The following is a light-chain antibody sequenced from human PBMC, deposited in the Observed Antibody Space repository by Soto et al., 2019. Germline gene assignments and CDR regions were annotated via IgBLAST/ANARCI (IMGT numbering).Light chain of an antibody. J-gene: IGLJ3*02. CDR1: SSDGGGYNY. CDR3: SSYAGSNNWV. Sequence: QSALTQPPSASGSPGQSVTISCTGSSSDGGGYNYVSWYQHHPGKAPKLMIYEVSKRPSGVPDRFSGSKSGNTASLTVSGLQAEDEANYYCSSYAGSNNWVFGGGTKLTGL. V-gene: IGLV2-8*01. CDR2: EVS.